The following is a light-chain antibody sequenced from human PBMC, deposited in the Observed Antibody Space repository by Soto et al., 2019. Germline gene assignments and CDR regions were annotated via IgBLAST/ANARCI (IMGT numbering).Light chain of an antibody. CDR3: CSYAGSSTFEGVV. Sequence: QSALTQPASVSGSSGRSITISCTESSSDVGSYNLVSWYQQHPGKAPKLMIYEGTKRPSGVSYRFSGSKSGNTASLTISGLQAEDEAHYYCCSYAGSSTFEGVVFGGGTKLTV. CDR2: EGT. CDR1: SSDVGSYNL. V-gene: IGLV2-23*03. J-gene: IGLJ2*01.